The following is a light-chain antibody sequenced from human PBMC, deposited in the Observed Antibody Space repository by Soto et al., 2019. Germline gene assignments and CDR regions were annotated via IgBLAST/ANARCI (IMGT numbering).Light chain of an antibody. J-gene: IGLJ3*02. CDR2: GNN. V-gene: IGLV1-40*01. CDR1: SSNIGAGYD. Sequence: QSVLTQPPSVSGAPGQRVTISCTGSSSNIGAGYDVHWYQQLPGAAPKLLIYGNNNRPSGVPDRFSGSKSGTSASLAITGLQAEDEADYYCQSYDSSLTSGVFGGGTKFTVL. CDR3: QSYDSSLTSGV.